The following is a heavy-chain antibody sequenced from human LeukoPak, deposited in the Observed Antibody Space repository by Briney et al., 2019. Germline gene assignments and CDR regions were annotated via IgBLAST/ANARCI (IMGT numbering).Heavy chain of an antibody. CDR1: GGSVSSGNYY. CDR3: ARGIHLGGAYYFAY. D-gene: IGHD3-16*01. J-gene: IGHJ4*01. CDR2: IFASGTT. Sequence: SETLSLTCSVSGGSVSSGNYYWSWIRQPAGRGLEWIGRIFASGTTNYNPSLKSRVTMSVDTSQNQFSLILNSVTAADTAVYYCARGIHLGGAYYFAYWGQGTLVTGFS. V-gene: IGHV4-61*02.